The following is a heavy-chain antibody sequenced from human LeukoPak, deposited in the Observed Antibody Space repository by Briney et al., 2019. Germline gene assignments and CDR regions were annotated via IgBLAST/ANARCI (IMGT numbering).Heavy chain of an antibody. CDR2: IYTGGTP. CDR1: GFTVSSNY. CDR3: AVAVAGTREI. Sequence: QPGGSLRLSCVASGFTVSSNYMTWVRQAPGKGLEWVSVIYTGGTPYYADSVKGRFTISRDISKNTVYLQMNSLRSEDTAVYYCAVAVAGTREIWGQGTMVTVSS. V-gene: IGHV3-53*05. J-gene: IGHJ3*02. D-gene: IGHD6-19*01.